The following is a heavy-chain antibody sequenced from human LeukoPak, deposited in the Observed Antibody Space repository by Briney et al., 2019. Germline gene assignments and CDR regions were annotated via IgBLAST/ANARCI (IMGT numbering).Heavy chain of an antibody. Sequence: GASVKVSCKASGYTFTSYDINWVRQATAQGLEWMGWMNPNSGNTGYAQKFQGRVTMTRNTSISTAYMELRSLRSDDTAVYSCARRAAIRVTGTSDSFDIWGQGTMVTVSS. CDR1: GYTFTSYD. CDR2: MNPNSGNT. CDR3: ARRAAIRVTGTSDSFDI. D-gene: IGHD1-7*01. J-gene: IGHJ3*02. V-gene: IGHV1-8*01.